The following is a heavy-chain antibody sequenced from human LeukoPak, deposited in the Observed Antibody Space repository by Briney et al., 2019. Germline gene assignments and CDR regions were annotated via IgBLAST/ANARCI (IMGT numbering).Heavy chain of an antibody. CDR2: ISSNGGST. CDR3: VKSRYSSSWYGGSYYYYGMDV. V-gene: IGHV3-64D*09. D-gene: IGHD6-13*01. J-gene: IGHJ6*02. Sequence: GGTLRLSCSASGFTFSSYAMHWVRQAPGKGLEYVSAISSNGGSTYYADSVKGRFTISRDNSKNTLYLQMSSLRAEDTAGYYCVKSRYSSSWYGGSYYYYGMDVWGQGTTVTVSS. CDR1: GFTFSSYA.